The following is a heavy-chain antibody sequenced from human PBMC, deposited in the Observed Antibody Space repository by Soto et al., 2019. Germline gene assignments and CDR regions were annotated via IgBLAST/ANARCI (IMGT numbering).Heavy chain of an antibody. CDR2: ISASGKDT. CDR1: GFDLTSSR. CDR3: ARVHLVAGSAFYCAMDV. J-gene: IGHJ6*02. V-gene: IGHV3-21*01. D-gene: IGHD6-6*01. Sequence: PGGSLRLSCVASGFDLTSSRMNWVRQAPGKGLEWVASISASGKDTFYRHSVKGRFAISRDSAGTSLFLRMDSVKVEDTAVYHCARVHLVAGSAFYCAMDVWGPGTAVTVSS.